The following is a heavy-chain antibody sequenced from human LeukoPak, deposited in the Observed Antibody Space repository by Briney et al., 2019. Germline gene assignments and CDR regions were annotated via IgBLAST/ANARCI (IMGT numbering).Heavy chain of an antibody. CDR2: IWYDGSNK. V-gene: IGHV3-33*01. J-gene: IGHJ3*02. Sequence: GGSLRLSCAASGFTFSGSGVHWVRQAPGKGLEWVALIWYDGSNKYYADSVKGRLTVSRAKNTLFLQVNSLRAEDTAVYYCARDDITVNNAFDIWGQGTMVTVSS. CDR3: ARDDITVNNAFDI. D-gene: IGHD1-14*01. CDR1: GFTFSGSG.